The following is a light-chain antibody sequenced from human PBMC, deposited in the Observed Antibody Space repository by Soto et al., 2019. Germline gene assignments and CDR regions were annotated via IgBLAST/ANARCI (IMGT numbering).Light chain of an antibody. CDR2: WAS. V-gene: IGKV1-5*03. Sequence: DIHVTQSPATLSASVGDRVTITCRASQSISTWLAWYQQKPGKAPKLLIYWASSLESGVPSRFSGSGSGTEFTLTTSSLQPDDFATYYCQHYTTYSGTFGPGTKVDIK. CDR3: QHYTTYSGT. J-gene: IGKJ3*01. CDR1: QSISTW.